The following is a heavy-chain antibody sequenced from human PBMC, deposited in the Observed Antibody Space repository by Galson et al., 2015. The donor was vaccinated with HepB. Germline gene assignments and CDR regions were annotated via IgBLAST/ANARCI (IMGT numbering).Heavy chain of an antibody. CDR2: INHSGST. Sequence: SETLSLTCAVYGGSFSCYYWSWIRQPPGKGLEWIGEINHSGSTNYNPSLKSRVTISVDTSKNQFSLKLSSVTAADTAVYYCARGQWLAGWGQGTLVTVSS. CDR1: GGSFSCYY. CDR3: ARGQWLAG. D-gene: IGHD6-19*01. J-gene: IGHJ4*02. V-gene: IGHV4-34*01.